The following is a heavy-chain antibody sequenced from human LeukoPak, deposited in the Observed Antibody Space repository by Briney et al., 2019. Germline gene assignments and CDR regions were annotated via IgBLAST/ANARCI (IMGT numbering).Heavy chain of an antibody. J-gene: IGHJ6*03. D-gene: IGHD3-10*01. CDR1: GYTFTSYG. Sequence: ASVKVSCKASGYTFTSYGISWVRQAPGQGLEWMGWISAYNGNTNYAQKLQGRVTMTTDTSTSTAYMELRSLRSDDTAVYYCAREVYYYGSGTKHYYYYHMDVWGKGTTVTVSS. CDR2: ISAYNGNT. CDR3: AREVYYYGSGTKHYYYYHMDV. V-gene: IGHV1-18*01.